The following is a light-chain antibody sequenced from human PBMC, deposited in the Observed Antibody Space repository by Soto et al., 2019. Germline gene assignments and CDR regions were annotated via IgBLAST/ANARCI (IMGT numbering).Light chain of an antibody. V-gene: IGKV3-15*01. CDR2: GAS. CDR3: QQYNNWPRT. CDR1: QSVSSN. Sequence: EIVRTQLEATLSVSPGEGAARCSMASQSVSSNLAWYQQKPGQAPRLLIYGASTRATGSPARFSGSGSGTEFTLTISSLQSEDFAVYYCQQYNNWPRTFGQGTKVDIK. J-gene: IGKJ1*01.